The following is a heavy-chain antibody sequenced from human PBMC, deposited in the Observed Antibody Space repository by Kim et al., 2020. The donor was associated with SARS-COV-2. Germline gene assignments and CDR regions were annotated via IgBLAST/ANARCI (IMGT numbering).Heavy chain of an antibody. J-gene: IGHJ4*02. Sequence: PSLKSRVTISVDTSKNQFSLKLSSVTAADTAVYYCARGKSGSYWGYYFDYWGQGTLVTVSS. D-gene: IGHD1-26*01. CDR3: ARGKSGSYWGYYFDY. V-gene: IGHV4-34*01.